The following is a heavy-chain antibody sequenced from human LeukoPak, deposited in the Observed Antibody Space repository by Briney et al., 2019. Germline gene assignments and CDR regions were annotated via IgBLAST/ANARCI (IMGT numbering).Heavy chain of an antibody. V-gene: IGHV4-34*01. D-gene: IGHD2-8*01. CDR3: ARQGGRLMGFDY. J-gene: IGHJ4*02. Sequence: PSETLSLTCTVSGGSIKSYYWSWIRQPPGKGLEWIGEINHSGSTNYNPSLKSRVTISVDTSKNQFSLKLSSVTAADTAVYYCARQGGRLMGFDYWGQGTLVTVSS. CDR1: GGSIKSYY. CDR2: INHSGST.